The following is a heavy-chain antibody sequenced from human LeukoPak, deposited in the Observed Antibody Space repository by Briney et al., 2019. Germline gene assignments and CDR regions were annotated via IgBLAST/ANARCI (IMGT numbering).Heavy chain of an antibody. CDR1: GYSFTSYW. CDR3: ARPSDNTAMAPFDY. CDR2: IYPGDSDT. J-gene: IGHJ4*02. D-gene: IGHD5-18*01. V-gene: IGHV5-51*01. Sequence: GESLKISCKGSGYSFTSYWIGWVRQMPGKGLEWMVIIYPGDSDTSYSPSFQGQVTISADKSISTAYLQWSSLKASDTAMYYCARPSDNTAMAPFDYWGQGTLVTVSS.